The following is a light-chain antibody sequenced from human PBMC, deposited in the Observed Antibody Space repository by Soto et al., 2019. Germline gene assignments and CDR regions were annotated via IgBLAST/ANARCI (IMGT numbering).Light chain of an antibody. Sequence: QSALTQPASVSGSPGQSITISCTGTSSDIGNYFVTWYQQHPGKAPKLMIYEGTKRPSGVSNRFSGSNSGNTASLTISGLQAEDEADYYCCSYAGSSSGVFGGGTKLTVL. V-gene: IGLV2-23*01. CDR3: CSYAGSSSGV. J-gene: IGLJ3*02. CDR2: EGT. CDR1: SSDIGNYF.